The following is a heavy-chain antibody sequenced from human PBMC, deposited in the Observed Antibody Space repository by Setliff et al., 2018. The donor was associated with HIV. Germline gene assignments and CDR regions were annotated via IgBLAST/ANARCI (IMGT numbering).Heavy chain of an antibody. CDR2: THYSGST. V-gene: IGHV4-59*11. J-gene: IGHJ5*02. CDR3: AKDRDYGDNLLLLNWFDP. Sequence: PSETLSLTCIVSGYSISNHYWNWIRQPPGKGLEWIGSTHYSGSTNYNPSLKSRVTISVDTSKNQFSLKLSSVTAADTAVYHCAKDRDYGDNLLLLNWFDPWGQGTLVTVSS. CDR1: GYSISNHY. D-gene: IGHD4-17*01.